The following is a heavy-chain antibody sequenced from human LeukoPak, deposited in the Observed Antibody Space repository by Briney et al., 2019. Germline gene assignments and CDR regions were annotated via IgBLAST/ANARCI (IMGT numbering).Heavy chain of an antibody. V-gene: IGHV1-2*02. Sequence: ASVKVSCKASGYTFTGHYMHWVRQAPGQGLEWMGWINPNSGGTNYAQKSQGRVTMTRDTSISTAYMELSRLRSDDTAVYYCARCRLGNPYYYYMDVWGKGTTVTVSS. CDR1: GYTFTGHY. D-gene: IGHD7-27*01. J-gene: IGHJ6*03. CDR2: INPNSGGT. CDR3: ARCRLGNPYYYYMDV.